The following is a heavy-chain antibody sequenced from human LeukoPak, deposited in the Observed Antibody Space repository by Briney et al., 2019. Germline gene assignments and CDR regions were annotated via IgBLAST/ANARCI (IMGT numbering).Heavy chain of an antibody. Sequence: SETLSLTCTVSGGSISSYYWSWIRQPPGKGLEWIGYIYYSGSTNYNPSLKSRVTISVDTSKNQFSLKLSSVIAADTAVYYCARSSRGLALEFDYWGQGTLVTVSS. V-gene: IGHV4-59*01. CDR2: IYYSGST. J-gene: IGHJ4*02. D-gene: IGHD1-1*01. CDR3: ARSSRGLALEFDY. CDR1: GGSISSYY.